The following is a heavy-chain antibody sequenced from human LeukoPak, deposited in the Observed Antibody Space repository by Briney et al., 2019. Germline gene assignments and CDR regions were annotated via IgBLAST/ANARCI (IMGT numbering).Heavy chain of an antibody. CDR1: GGSISSGDYY. D-gene: IGHD5-18*01. Sequence: PSQTLSLTCTVSGGSISSGDYYWSWIRQPPGKSLEWIGCIYYSGSTYYNPSLKSRVTISVDTSKNQFSLKLSSVTAADTAVYYCATIKRGSIFGYFDFWGQGILVTVSS. CDR2: IYYSGST. CDR3: ATIKRGSIFGYFDF. V-gene: IGHV4-30-4*01. J-gene: IGHJ4*02.